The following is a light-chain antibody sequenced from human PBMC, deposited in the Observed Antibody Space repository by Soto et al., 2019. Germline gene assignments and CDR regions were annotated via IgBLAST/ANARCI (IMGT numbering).Light chain of an antibody. V-gene: IGKV1-13*02. J-gene: IGKJ5*01. Sequence: AIQLTQSPASLSASVGDRVTITCRASQGVNRHLAWYQQKPGKAPKLLIFEVSILKSGVPSRFSGSESGTDFTLTISSLQPEDFATYYCQHSDSYPITFGQGTRLEIK. CDR1: QGVNRH. CDR3: QHSDSYPIT. CDR2: EVS.